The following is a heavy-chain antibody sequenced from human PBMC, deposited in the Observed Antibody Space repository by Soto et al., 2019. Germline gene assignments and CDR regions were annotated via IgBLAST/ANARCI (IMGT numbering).Heavy chain of an antibody. V-gene: IGHV4-31*03. Sequence: QVQLQESGPGLVKPSQTLSLTCTVSGGSISSGGYYWSWIRQHPGKGLEWIGYIYYSGSTYYNPSLKSRVTISVDTSKNQFSLKLSSVTAADTAVYYCARGRGDPYYYDSSGYYHDYWGQGTLVTVSS. J-gene: IGHJ4*02. CDR1: GGSISSGGYY. CDR3: ARGRGDPYYYDSSGYYHDY. CDR2: IYYSGST. D-gene: IGHD3-22*01.